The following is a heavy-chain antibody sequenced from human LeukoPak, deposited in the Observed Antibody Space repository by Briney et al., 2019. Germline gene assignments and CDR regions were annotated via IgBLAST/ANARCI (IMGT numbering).Heavy chain of an antibody. CDR3: AKDKRAVAAPSDY. V-gene: IGHV3-23*01. CDR1: GFTFSSYG. D-gene: IGHD6-19*01. CDR2: ISGSGGST. J-gene: IGHJ4*02. Sequence: GGSLRLSCAASGFTFSSYGMSWVRQAPGKGLEWVSAISGSGGSTYYTDSVKGRFTISRDNSKNTLYLQMNSLRAEDTAVYFCAKDKRAVAAPSDYWGQGTLVTVSS.